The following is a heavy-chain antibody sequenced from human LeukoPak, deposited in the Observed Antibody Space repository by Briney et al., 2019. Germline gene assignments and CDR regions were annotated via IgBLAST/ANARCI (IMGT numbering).Heavy chain of an antibody. V-gene: IGHV4-34*01. CDR2: INHSGST. D-gene: IGHD2-2*01. CDR1: GGSFSGYY. CDR3: ARRSSDCSSTSCYADAFDI. J-gene: IGHJ3*02. Sequence: PSETLSLTCAVYGGSFSGYYWSWIRQPPGKGLEWIGEINHSGSTNYNPSLKSRVTISVDTSKNQFSLKLSSVTAADTAVYYCARRSSDCSSTSCYADAFDIWGQGTMVTVSS.